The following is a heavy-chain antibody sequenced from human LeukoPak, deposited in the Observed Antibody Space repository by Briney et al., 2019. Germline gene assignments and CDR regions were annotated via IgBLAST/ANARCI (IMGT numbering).Heavy chain of an antibody. D-gene: IGHD2-15*01. J-gene: IGHJ4*02. Sequence: PSETLSLTCTVSGGSISSSSYYWGWIRQPPGKGLEWIGSIYYSGSTYYNPSLKSRVTISVDTSKNQFSLKLSSVTAADTAVYYCARDGPPQCGGGTCYTDWGLGTQVTVSS. CDR1: GGSISSSSYY. CDR3: ARDGPPQCGGGTCYTD. CDR2: IYYSGST. V-gene: IGHV4-39*02.